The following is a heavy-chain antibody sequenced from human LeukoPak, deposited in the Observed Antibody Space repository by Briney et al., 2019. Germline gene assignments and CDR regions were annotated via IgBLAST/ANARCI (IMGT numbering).Heavy chain of an antibody. CDR1: GFTFSSYE. CDR3: ARSVTAPDY. D-gene: IGHD5-18*01. J-gene: IGHJ4*02. V-gene: IGHV3-48*03. CDR2: ISSSASTI. Sequence: GGSLRLSCAASGFTFSSYEMNWVRQAPGKGLEWVSYISSSASTIYYADSVKGRFTISRDNAKNSLYQQMNSLRAEDTAVYYCARSVTAPDYWGQGTLVTVSS.